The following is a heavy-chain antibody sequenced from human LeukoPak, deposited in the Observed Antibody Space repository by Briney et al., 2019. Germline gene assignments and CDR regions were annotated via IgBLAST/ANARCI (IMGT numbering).Heavy chain of an antibody. CDR3: VRDFKWLETFDI. CDR2: ISSNVLTT. CDR1: GFTFSYYA. J-gene: IGHJ3*02. D-gene: IGHD5-12*01. V-gene: IGHV3-64*01. Sequence: GGSLRLSCAASGFTFSYYAMHCVRPSPGKGPEYVSTISSNVLTTYYGNSVKGRFTVSRDNSKNTLYLQMGSLRPEYMAVYYCVRDFKWLETFDIWGRGTIVTVSS.